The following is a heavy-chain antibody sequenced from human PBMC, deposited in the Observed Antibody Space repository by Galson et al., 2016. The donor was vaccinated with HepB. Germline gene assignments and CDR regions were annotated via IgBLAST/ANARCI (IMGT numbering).Heavy chain of an antibody. J-gene: IGHJ3*02. CDR1: GFPFSSYG. CDR3: ARDRRSGSYGDDFHI. V-gene: IGHV3-33*01. Sequence: SLRLSCAASGFPFSSYGIHWVRQAPGKGLEWVAVIWYDGSRKYYVDSVRGRFTISRDNFKNMVYLQMHSLRAEDTAVYYCARDRRSGSYGDDFHIWGQGTMVTVSS. CDR2: IWYDGSRK. D-gene: IGHD1-26*01.